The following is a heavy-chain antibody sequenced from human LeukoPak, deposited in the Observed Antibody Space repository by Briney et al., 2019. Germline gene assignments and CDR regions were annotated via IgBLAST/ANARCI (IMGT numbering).Heavy chain of an antibody. V-gene: IGHV3-23*01. D-gene: IGHD6-19*01. J-gene: IGHJ4*02. Sequence: GGSLRLSCAVSGFIFSNYAMSWVRQVPGRGLEWVSTTSSRGDSTYVADSVKGRFTISRDNSKNSLYLQMNTVRAEDTAVYYCVKGPRPDITVAHTVENWGQGTLVTVSS. CDR2: TSSRGDST. CDR1: GFIFSNYA. CDR3: VKGPRPDITVAHTVEN.